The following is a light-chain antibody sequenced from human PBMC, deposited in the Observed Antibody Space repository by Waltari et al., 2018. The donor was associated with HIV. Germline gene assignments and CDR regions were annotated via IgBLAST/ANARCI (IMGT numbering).Light chain of an antibody. J-gene: IGLJ3*02. V-gene: IGLV2-14*01. CDR3: NSYTKNNTWV. Sequence: QSTLTQPASVSGSPGQSITISCTGTNSDVGGYNYVSWYQQYPGKAPKLMIYEVSNRPSGVSNRFSGSKSVSTASLTISGLQAEDEADYYCNSYTKNNTWVFGGGTKLTVL. CDR1: NSDVGGYNY. CDR2: EVS.